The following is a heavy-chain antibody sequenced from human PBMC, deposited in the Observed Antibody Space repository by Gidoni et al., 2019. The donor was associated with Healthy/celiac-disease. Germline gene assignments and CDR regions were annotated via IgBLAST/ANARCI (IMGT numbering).Heavy chain of an antibody. D-gene: IGHD5-18*01. J-gene: IGHJ4*02. CDR1: GFPFSSYS. CDR2: ISSSSSYI. V-gene: IGHV3-21*01. Sequence: EVQLVESGGGLVKPGGSLRLSCPPSGFPFSSYSMKWVRQAPGKGLEWVSSISSSSSYIYYADSVKGRFTISRDNAKNSLYLQMNSLRAEDTAVYYCARAEEGYSYGSDYWGQGTLVTVSS. CDR3: ARAEEGYSYGSDY.